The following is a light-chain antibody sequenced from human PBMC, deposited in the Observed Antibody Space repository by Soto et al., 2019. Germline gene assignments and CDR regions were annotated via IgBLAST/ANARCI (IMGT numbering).Light chain of an antibody. J-gene: IGKJ1*01. CDR1: QAITSGY. CDR2: GVS. CDR3: QVYGSSSKT. Sequence: EMEFTQVAATLSLSPGERGTLSCRATQAITSGYLPWYQQKPGHAPRLLIYGVSSGATGIPDRFSGSGSGTDFTLTISRLEPEDFAVYVCQVYGSSSKTFGQGTKVDI. V-gene: IGKV3-20*01.